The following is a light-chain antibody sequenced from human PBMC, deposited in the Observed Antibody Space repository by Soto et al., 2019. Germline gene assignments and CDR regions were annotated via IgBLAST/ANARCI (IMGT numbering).Light chain of an antibody. V-gene: IGLV2-14*03. CDR1: SSDVGGSDY. CDR2: EVN. Sequence: QSVLTQPASVSGSPGQSVTISCTGASSDVGGSDYVSWYQQHPGKAPKLILYEVNNRPSGVSNHFSGSKSGNTASLIISGLQADDEAEYYCSSYSITSTLVFGSGTKVTVL. CDR3: SSYSITSTLV. J-gene: IGLJ1*01.